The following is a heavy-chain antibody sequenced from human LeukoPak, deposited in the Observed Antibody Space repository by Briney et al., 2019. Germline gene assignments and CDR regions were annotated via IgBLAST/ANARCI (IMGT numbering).Heavy chain of an antibody. D-gene: IGHD6-19*01. CDR1: GGSFSGYY. CDR3: ARVPRIAVAGRPFDY. V-gene: IGHV4-34*01. CDR2: INHSGST. Sequence: PSETLSLTCAVYGGSFSGYYWSWIRQPPGKGLEWIGEINHSGSTNYNPSLKSRVTISVDTSKNQSSLKLSSVTAADTAVYYCARVPRIAVAGRPFDYWGQGTLVTVSS. J-gene: IGHJ4*02.